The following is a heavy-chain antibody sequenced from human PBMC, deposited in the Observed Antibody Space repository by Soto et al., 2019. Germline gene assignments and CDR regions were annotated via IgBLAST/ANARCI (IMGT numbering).Heavy chain of an antibody. CDR2: IHHSGTT. CDR3: ARVRQYCSGTSCYLDP. D-gene: IGHD2-2*01. V-gene: IGHV4-4*03. Sequence: PPETLSLTCAVSGGSISSSNWWHWVRQPPGKGLEWIGEIHHSGTTNYNPSLKSRVAISVDKSKNQFSLKLNSVTAADTAVYYCARVRQYCSGTSCYLDPWGQGTRVTVS. J-gene: IGHJ5*02. CDR1: GGSISSSNW.